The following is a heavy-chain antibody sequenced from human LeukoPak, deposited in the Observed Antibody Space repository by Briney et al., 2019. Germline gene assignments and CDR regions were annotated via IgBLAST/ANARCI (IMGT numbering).Heavy chain of an antibody. D-gene: IGHD2-2*01. CDR2: LSYSGCT. J-gene: IGHJ4*02. CDR1: GGSISSYY. CDR3: ARGGRRTPYYFDY. V-gene: IGHV4-59*01. Sequence: PSETLSLTCTVSGGSISSYYWSWIRQPPGKGLEWIGCLSYSGCTDYNPSLKSRVTISLDTSKNQFSLKLSSVTAADTAVYYCARGGRRTPYYFDYWGQGTLVTVSS.